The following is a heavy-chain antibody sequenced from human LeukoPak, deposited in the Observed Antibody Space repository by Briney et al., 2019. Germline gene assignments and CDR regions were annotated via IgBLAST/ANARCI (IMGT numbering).Heavy chain of an antibody. CDR1: GFTFSSYV. D-gene: IGHD3-10*01. CDR3: AREGWFGELSGAFDI. V-gene: IGHV3-30*04. J-gene: IGHJ3*02. Sequence: GGSLRLSCAASGFTFSSYVMHWVRQAPGKGLEWVAVISYDGSNKYYADSVKGRFTISRDNPKNTLYLQMNSLRAEDTAVYYCAREGWFGELSGAFDIWGQGTMVTVSS. CDR2: ISYDGSNK.